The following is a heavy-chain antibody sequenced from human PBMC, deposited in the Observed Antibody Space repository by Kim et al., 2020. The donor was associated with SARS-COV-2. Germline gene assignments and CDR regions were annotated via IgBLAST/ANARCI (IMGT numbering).Heavy chain of an antibody. J-gene: IGHJ5*02. CDR2: ISSSSSYI. CDR1: GFTFSSYS. CDR3: ASTPQTGWFGELRGSLDNWFDP. D-gene: IGHD3-10*01. Sequence: GGSLRLSCAASGFTFSSYSMNWVRQAPGKGLEWVSSISSSSSYIYYADSVKGRFTISRDNAKNSLYLQMNSLRAEDTAVYYCASTPQTGWFGELRGSLDNWFDPWGQGTLVTVSS. V-gene: IGHV3-21*04.